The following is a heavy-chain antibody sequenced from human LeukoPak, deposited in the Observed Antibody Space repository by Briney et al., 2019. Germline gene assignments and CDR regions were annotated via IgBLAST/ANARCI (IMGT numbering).Heavy chain of an antibody. CDR3: ARGTYYDIFGPYFDY. J-gene: IGHJ4*02. V-gene: IGHV4-34*01. CDR1: GGSFSGYY. Sequence: SETLSLTCAVYGGSFSGYYWIWIRQPPRKGREWIGEINHSGSTNYNPSLKSRVSISVDTSKNQFSLKLSSVTAVDTAVYDCARGTYYDIFGPYFDYWGQGTLVTVSS. CDR2: INHSGST. D-gene: IGHD3-9*01.